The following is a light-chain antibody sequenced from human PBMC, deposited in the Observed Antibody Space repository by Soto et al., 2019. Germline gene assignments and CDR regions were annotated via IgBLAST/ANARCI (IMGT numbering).Light chain of an antibody. CDR1: QSVSNNY. Sequence: EIVLTQSPVTLSLSPWERATLSCMTSQSVSNNYLAWYQQKNGQAPRLLIYGASNRATGIPDRFSGSGYGTEFNLTVDRLETEDFAVYYCHQYGSSPQTFGRGTKVDIK. J-gene: IGKJ1*01. CDR3: HQYGSSPQT. CDR2: GAS. V-gene: IGKV3-20*01.